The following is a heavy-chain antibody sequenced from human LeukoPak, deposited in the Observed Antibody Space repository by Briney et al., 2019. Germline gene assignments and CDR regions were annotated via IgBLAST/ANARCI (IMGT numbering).Heavy chain of an antibody. CDR3: ARGRDRSKAGDL. V-gene: IGHV4-34*01. CDR2: IHPHGIF. J-gene: IGHJ5*02. D-gene: IGHD5-24*01. Sequence: SETLSLTCAVHGGSCDDYYCSWIRQPPGKGLEWIGEIHPHGIFYYNSSLTSRVTISIDTSRSQFSLRLTSVTAADTAFYYCARGRDRSKAGDLWGQGSLVIVSS. CDR1: GGSCDDYY.